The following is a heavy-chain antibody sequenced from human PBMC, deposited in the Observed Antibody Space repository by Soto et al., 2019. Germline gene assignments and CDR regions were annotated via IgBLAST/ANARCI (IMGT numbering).Heavy chain of an antibody. CDR2: IWYDGSNK. CDR3: ARVGSSTSCSACYYYGMDV. V-gene: IGHV3-33*01. CDR1: GFTFSSYG. Sequence: HPGGSLRLSCAASGFTFSSYGMHWVRQAPGKGLEWVAVIWYDGSNKYYADSVKGRFTISRDNSKNTLYLQMNSLRAEDTAVYYCARVGSSTSCSACYYYGMDVWGQGTTVTVSS. J-gene: IGHJ6*02. D-gene: IGHD2-2*01.